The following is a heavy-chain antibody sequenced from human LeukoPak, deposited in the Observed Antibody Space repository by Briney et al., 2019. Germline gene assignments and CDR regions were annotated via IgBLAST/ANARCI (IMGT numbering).Heavy chain of an antibody. CDR1: GFTFSNFL. J-gene: IGHJ4*02. D-gene: IGHD1-26*01. CDR2: ISGSGGDT. V-gene: IGHV3-23*01. Sequence: GGSLRLSCAASGFTFSNFLMTWVRQAPGKGPEWVSAISGSGGDTYYADSVKGRFTISRDNSKNTLYLQMNSLRAEDTAVYYCAKKGATTGDFDYWGQGTLVTVSP. CDR3: AKKGATTGDFDY.